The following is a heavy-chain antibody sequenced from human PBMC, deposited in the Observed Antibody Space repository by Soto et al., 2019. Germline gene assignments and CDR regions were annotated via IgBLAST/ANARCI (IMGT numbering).Heavy chain of an antibody. CDR2: IIPHFGPA. D-gene: IGHD3-10*01. CDR1: GDSFNNDG. V-gene: IGHV1-69*06. J-gene: IGHJ6*02. Sequence: QVQLVQSGAEVKKPGSSVKVSCKASGDSFNNDGVNWVRQAPGQGLEWVGGIIPHFGPAKYPQKFQGRATITADTPTKTVFMELLSLTSDDTAIYYCARRAMLEWHNYFALDVWGQGTSVTVSS. CDR3: ARRAMLEWHNYFALDV.